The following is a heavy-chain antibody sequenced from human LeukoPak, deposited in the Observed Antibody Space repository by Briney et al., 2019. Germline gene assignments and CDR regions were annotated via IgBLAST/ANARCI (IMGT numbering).Heavy chain of an antibody. CDR3: ARVFMGHYDSSGYYFDY. D-gene: IGHD3-22*01. J-gene: IGHJ4*02. Sequence: PSETLSLTCAVSGGSISSSNWWSWVRQPPGKGLEWIGEIYHSGSTNYNPSLKSRVTISVDKSKNQFSLKLSSVTAADTAVYYCARVFMGHYDSSGYYFDYWGQGTLVTVSS. CDR1: GGSISSSNW. CDR2: IYHSGST. V-gene: IGHV4-4*02.